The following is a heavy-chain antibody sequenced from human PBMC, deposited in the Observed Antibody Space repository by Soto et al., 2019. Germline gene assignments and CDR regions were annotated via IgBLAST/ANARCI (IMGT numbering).Heavy chain of an antibody. CDR3: ARLPGYCSGGSCYSGRDY. CDR1: GGSTSSSSYY. V-gene: IGHV4-39*01. J-gene: IGHJ4*02. CDR2: IYYSGST. Sequence: SETLSLTCTVSGGSTSSSSYYWGWIRQPPGKGLEWIGSIYYSGSTYYNLSLKSRVTISVDTSKNQFSLKLSSVTAADTAVYFCARLPGYCSGGSCYSGRDYWGQGTLVT. D-gene: IGHD2-15*01.